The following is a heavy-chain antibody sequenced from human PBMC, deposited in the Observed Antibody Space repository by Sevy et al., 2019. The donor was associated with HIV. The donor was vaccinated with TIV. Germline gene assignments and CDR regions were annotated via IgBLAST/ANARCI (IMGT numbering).Heavy chain of an antibody. CDR2: IKSKTDGETT. D-gene: IGHD1-26*01. J-gene: IGHJ4*02. CDR1: GFTFNNAW. V-gene: IGHV3-15*01. CDR3: ATRGTNSGSFSY. Sequence: GGSLRPSCAASGFTFNNAWMNWVRQAPGKGLEWVGRIKSKTDGETTDYAAPVKGRFTISRDDSKNTLFLQMNSLKIEDTAVYYCATRGTNSGSFSYWGQGILVTVSS.